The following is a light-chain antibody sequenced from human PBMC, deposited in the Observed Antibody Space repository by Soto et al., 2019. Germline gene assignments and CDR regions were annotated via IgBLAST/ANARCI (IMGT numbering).Light chain of an antibody. V-gene: IGKV3-15*01. CDR1: QTVSSN. CDR3: QQYTNWPT. J-gene: IGKJ2*01. Sequence: EIVMTQSPATLSVSPGQKTTLSCRASQTVSSNLAWYQQRPGQAPRLLIYRASTRATGIPARFSGSGSGTEFTLTISSLQSEDFAVYYCQQYTNWPTFGQGTKLEIK. CDR2: RAS.